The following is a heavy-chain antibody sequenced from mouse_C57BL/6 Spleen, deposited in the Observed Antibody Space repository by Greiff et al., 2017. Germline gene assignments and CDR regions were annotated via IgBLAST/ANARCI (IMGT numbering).Heavy chain of an antibody. Sequence: VQLQQSGAELVKPGASVKISCKASGYAFSSYWMNWVKQRPGKGLEWIGQIYPGDGDTNYNGKFKGKATLTADKSSSTAYMQLSSLTSEDSAVYFCAREKDSSGYLDYWGQGTTLTVSS. CDR2: IYPGDGDT. J-gene: IGHJ2*01. D-gene: IGHD3-2*02. V-gene: IGHV1-80*01. CDR1: GYAFSSYW. CDR3: AREKDSSGYLDY.